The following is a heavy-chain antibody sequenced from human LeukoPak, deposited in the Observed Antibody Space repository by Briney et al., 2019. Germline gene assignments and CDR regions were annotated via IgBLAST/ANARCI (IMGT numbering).Heavy chain of an antibody. CDR1: GFTVSTNC. D-gene: IGHD5-18*01. CDR2: IYSGGTT. CDR3: ARVDTVMAYYFDL. V-gene: IGHV3-53*04. J-gene: IGHJ4*02. Sequence: GRSLRLSCAASGFTVSTNCMTWVRQPPGKGLEWVSTIYSGGTTYYADSVMGRFTISRHNSRNTLYLQMNSLRAEDTAVYYCARVDTVMAYYFDLWGQGTLVTVSS.